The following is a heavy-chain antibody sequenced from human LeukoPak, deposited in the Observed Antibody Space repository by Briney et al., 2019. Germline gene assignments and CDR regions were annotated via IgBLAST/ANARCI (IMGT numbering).Heavy chain of an antibody. Sequence: SETLSLTCTVSGGSISSSSYYWGWIRQPPGKGLEWIGEINHSGSTNYNPSLKSRVTISVDTSKNQFSLKLSSVTAADTAVYYCARDPYSSSWYFGCFDYWGQGTLVTVSS. CDR1: GGSISSSSYY. D-gene: IGHD6-13*01. J-gene: IGHJ4*02. CDR3: ARDPYSSSWYFGCFDY. V-gene: IGHV4-39*07. CDR2: INHSGST.